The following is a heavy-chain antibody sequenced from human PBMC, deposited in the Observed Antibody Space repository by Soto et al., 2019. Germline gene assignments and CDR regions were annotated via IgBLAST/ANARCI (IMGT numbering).Heavy chain of an antibody. CDR2: IFYSGTT. J-gene: IGHJ6*02. V-gene: IGHV4-39*07. Sequence: SETLSLTCTVSGDSISSSSYYWGWIRQPPEKGLEWIGNIFYSGTTYYNPSLKSRVTISVDTSKNQVSLNLNAVTAADSAVYYCAREYYDFWSTTYSYYGMDVWGQGTTVTVSS. CDR3: AREYYDFWSTTYSYYGMDV. CDR1: GDSISSSSYY. D-gene: IGHD3-3*01.